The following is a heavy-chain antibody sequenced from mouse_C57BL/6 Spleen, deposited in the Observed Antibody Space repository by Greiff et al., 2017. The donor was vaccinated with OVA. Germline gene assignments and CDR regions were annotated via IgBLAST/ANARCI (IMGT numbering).Heavy chain of an antibody. V-gene: IGHV2-9-1*01. D-gene: IGHD1-1*01. CDR2: IWTGGGT. CDR1: GFSLTSYA. Sequence: VQVVESGPGLVAPSQSLSITCTVSGFSLTSYAISWVRQPPGKGLEWLGVIWTGGGTNYNSALKSRLSISKDNSKSQVFLKMNILQTDDTARYYCARFITTVVATYYYAMDYWGQGTSVTVSS. CDR3: ARFITTVVATYYYAMDY. J-gene: IGHJ4*01.